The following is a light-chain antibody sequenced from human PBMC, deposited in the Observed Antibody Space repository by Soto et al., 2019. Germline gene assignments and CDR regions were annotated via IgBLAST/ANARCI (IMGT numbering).Light chain of an antibody. V-gene: IGKV3-11*01. J-gene: IGKJ4*01. CDR1: QSVSSY. CDR3: QQRSNWRT. CDR2: DAS. Sequence: EIVLTQSPATLSLSPGERATLSCRASQSVSSYLAWYQQKPGQAPRLLIYDASNRATGIPARFSVSGSGTDFTLTISSLEPEDFAVYYCQQRSNWRTFGGGTKVEIK.